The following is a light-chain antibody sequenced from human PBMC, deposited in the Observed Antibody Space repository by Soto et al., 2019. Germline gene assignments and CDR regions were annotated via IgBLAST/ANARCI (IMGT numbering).Light chain of an antibody. Sequence: ELVMTQSPATLSVSPGESASLSCRASQTLGSNVAWYQQKPGQAPRLLIYDASTTASGAPARFSGSGSGTEFTLTITSLQSEDCALYYCQHYNTWPLSFGGGNKVEI. V-gene: IGKV3-15*01. CDR3: QHYNTWPLS. CDR2: DAS. CDR1: QTLGSN. J-gene: IGKJ4*01.